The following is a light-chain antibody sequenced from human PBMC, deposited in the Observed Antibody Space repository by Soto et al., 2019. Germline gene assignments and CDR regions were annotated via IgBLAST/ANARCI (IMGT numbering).Light chain of an antibody. J-gene: IGKJ2*01. CDR2: KAS. CDR1: QSISSW. V-gene: IGKV1-5*03. CDR3: QQRSTWPPGYT. Sequence: IHMTHSPSTLSASVGDRVTITCRASQSISSWLAWYQQKPGKAPKLLIYKASTLKSGVPSRFSGSGSGTEFTLTISSLEPEDFALYYCQQRSTWPPGYTFGQGTKVDIK.